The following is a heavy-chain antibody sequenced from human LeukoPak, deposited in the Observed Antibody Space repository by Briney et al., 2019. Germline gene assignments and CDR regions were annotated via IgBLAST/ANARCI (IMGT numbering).Heavy chain of an antibody. CDR1: GFTFSSYA. V-gene: IGHV3-30*04. J-gene: IGHJ4*02. D-gene: IGHD2-2*01. Sequence: PGGSLRLSCAASGFTFSSYAMHWVRQAPGKGLEWVAVISYDGSNKYYADSVKGRFTISRDNSKNTLYLQMNSLRAEDTAVYYCARGDCSGTSCYFDYWGQGTLVTVSS. CDR2: ISYDGSNK. CDR3: ARGDCSGTSCYFDY.